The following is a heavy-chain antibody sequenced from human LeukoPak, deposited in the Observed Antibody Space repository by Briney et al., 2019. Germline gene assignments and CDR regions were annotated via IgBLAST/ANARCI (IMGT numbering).Heavy chain of an antibody. D-gene: IGHD6-13*01. Sequence: TGGSLRLSCAASGFSFSSSWMNWVRQAPGKGLEWVASMKQDGSEEYYVDSVKGRFTISRDNAKNSLYLQMNSLRAEDTAVYYCARDRGYSSFDYWGQGTLVTVSS. CDR2: MKQDGSEE. CDR3: ARDRGYSSFDY. J-gene: IGHJ4*02. CDR1: GFSFSSSW. V-gene: IGHV3-7*01.